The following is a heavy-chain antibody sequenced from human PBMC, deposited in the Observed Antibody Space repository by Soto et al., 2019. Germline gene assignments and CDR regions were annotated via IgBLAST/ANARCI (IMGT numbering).Heavy chain of an antibody. CDR2: IYWDDDK. CDR3: AHYSSTSSFDY. D-gene: IGHD6-13*01. J-gene: IGHJ4*02. V-gene: IGHV2-5*02. CDR1: GFSLSTSGMG. Sequence: SGPTLVNPTQTFTLACTFSGFSLSTSGMGVGWIRQPPGKALEWLALIYWDDDKRYSPSLKSRLTITKDTSKNQVVLTMTNMDPVDTAAYYCAHYSSTSSFDYWGQGTLVTVSS.